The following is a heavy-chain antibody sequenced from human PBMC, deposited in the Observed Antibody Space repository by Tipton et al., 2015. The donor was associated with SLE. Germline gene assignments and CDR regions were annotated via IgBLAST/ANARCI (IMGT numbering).Heavy chain of an antibody. CDR2: LDYSGTT. CDR1: GGSVTSSSYH. V-gene: IGHV4-39*07. CDR3: ARVNRVAADVDF. J-gene: IGHJ4*02. Sequence: TLSLTCTVSGGSVTSSSYHWGWIRQSPGKGLEWIGNLDYSGTTYYNPSLQRRVTISLDTSTNRLSLKLSSVIAADTAVYYCARVNRVAADVDFWGQGTLVTVSS. D-gene: IGHD6-13*01.